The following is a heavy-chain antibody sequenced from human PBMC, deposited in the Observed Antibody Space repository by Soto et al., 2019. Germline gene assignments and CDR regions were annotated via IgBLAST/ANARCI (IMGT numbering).Heavy chain of an antibody. CDR2: INPNNGDT. CDR1: GYFFTSHY. V-gene: IGHV1-2*06. Sequence: ASVKVSCKASGYFFTSHYIHWVRLAPGRGLEWMGRINPNNGDTNSPQKFQGRVTMTSDTSISTAYMEMSGLRSDDTALYYCAREITYGGGSFSLGLWGQGTLVTVSS. D-gene: IGHD3-10*01. J-gene: IGHJ4*02. CDR3: AREITYGGGSFSLGL.